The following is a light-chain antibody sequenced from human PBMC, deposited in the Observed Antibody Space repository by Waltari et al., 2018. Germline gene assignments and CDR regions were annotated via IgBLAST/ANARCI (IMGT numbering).Light chain of an antibody. CDR2: DVN. CDR3: SSYSTSSSLIL. Sequence: QSALSQPASVSGSPGQSITIPCTGARSDVGGNDYVSWYQQHPGKAPKLIIRDVNNRPSGVSNRFSGSKSDNTASLTISGLQAEDEADYYCSSYSTSSSLILFGEGTKVTVL. J-gene: IGLJ2*01. V-gene: IGLV2-14*03. CDR1: RSDVGGNDY.